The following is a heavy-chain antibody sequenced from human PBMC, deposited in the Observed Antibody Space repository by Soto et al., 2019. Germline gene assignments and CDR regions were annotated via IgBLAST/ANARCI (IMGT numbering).Heavy chain of an antibody. CDR1: GYTFTSYA. CDR2: INAGNGNT. Sequence: ASVKVSCKASGYTFTSYAMHWVRQAPGQRLEWMGWINAGNGNTKYSQKFQGRVTITRDTSASTAYMELSSLRSEDTAVYYCAGQLYDFWSGPVNDAFDIWGQGTMVTVSS. J-gene: IGHJ3*02. D-gene: IGHD3-3*01. CDR3: AGQLYDFWSGPVNDAFDI. V-gene: IGHV1-3*01.